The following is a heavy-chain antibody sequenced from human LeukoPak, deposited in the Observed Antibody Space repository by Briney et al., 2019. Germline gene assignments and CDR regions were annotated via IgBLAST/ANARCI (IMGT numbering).Heavy chain of an antibody. D-gene: IGHD5-18*01. J-gene: IGHJ4*02. Sequence: ASVKVSCKASGYTFTSYGISWVRQAPGQGLEWMGWISAYNGNTNYAQKLQGRVTMTTDTSTSTAYMELRSLRSGDTAVYYCARDLGRLEIQLWPNRFDYWGQGTLVTVSS. CDR1: GYTFTSYG. V-gene: IGHV1-18*01. CDR3: ARDLGRLEIQLWPNRFDY. CDR2: ISAYNGNT.